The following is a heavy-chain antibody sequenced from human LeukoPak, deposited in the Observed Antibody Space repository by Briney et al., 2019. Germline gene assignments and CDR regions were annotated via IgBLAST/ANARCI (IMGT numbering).Heavy chain of an antibody. D-gene: IGHD1-26*01. Sequence: PGRSLRLSCAASGFSFTSYAMHWVRQAPGKGLEWVAVISYDGSDKYYADSVKGRFTISRDNSKNTLFLHMNSLRVEDTAIYYCAKDCTVGASYWYFDLWGRGTLVTVSS. V-gene: IGHV3-30-3*01. CDR1: GFSFTSYA. CDR2: ISYDGSDK. J-gene: IGHJ2*01. CDR3: AKDCTVGASYWYFDL.